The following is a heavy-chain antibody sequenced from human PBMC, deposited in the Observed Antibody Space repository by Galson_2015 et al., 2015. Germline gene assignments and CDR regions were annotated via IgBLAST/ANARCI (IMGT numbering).Heavy chain of an antibody. J-gene: IGHJ2*01. CDR1: GYSFTNYW. CDR3: ARRLGYCSSSSCSAYWCFDL. V-gene: IGHV5-51*01. CDR2: ISPGDSDT. Sequence: QSGAEVKTPGESLTISCQGSGYSFTNYWVGWVRQMHGKGLEWMGIISPGDSDTRYSPSFQGQVTISADTSSSTAYLKWSSLRASDTAIYYCARRLGYCSSSSCSAYWCFDLWGRGTLLTVSS. D-gene: IGHD2-2*01.